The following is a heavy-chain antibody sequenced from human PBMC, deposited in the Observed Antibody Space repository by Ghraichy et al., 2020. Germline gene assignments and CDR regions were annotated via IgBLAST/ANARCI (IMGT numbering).Heavy chain of an antibody. D-gene: IGHD3-9*01. CDR2: IYHSGST. CDR1: GYSISSGYY. J-gene: IGHJ4*02. CDR3: ARVLRGYEILTGYYYFDY. V-gene: IGHV4-38-2*02. Sequence: SETLSLTCTVSGYSISSGYYWGWIRQPPGKGLEWIGSIYHSGSTYYNPSLKSRVTISVDTSKNQFSLKLSSVTAADTAVYYCARVLRGYEILTGYYYFDYWGQGTLVTVSS.